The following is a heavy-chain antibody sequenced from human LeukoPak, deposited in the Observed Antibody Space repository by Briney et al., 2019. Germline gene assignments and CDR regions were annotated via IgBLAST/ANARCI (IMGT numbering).Heavy chain of an antibody. CDR3: ARVQFGWFDP. V-gene: IGHV3-7*01. CDR2: IIQDGSKK. CDR1: GFTFSSYW. J-gene: IGHJ5*02. D-gene: IGHD3-16*01. Sequence: GGSLRLSCEASGFTFSSYWMSWVRQAPGKGLEWVANIIQDGSKKYFVDSVKGRFTISRDNAKNSLYLQMNSLRVDDTAVYYCARVQFGWFDPWGQGTLVTVSS.